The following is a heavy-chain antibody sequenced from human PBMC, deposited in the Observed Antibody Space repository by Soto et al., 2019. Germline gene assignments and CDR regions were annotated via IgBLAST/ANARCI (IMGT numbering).Heavy chain of an antibody. CDR2: IYYSGST. J-gene: IGHJ5*02. V-gene: IGHV4-31*03. D-gene: IGHD4-17*01. CDR3: ARAHPDYGDPNWFDP. Sequence: SETLSLTCTVSGGSISSGGYYWSWIRQHPGKGLEWIGYIYYSGSTYYNPSLKSRVTISVDTSKNQFSLKLSSVTAADTAVYYCARAHPDYGDPNWFDPWGQGTLVTAPQ. CDR1: GGSISSGGYY.